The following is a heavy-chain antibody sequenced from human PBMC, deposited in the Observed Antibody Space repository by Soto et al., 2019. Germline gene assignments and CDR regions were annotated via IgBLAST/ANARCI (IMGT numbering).Heavy chain of an antibody. CDR3: ARARITMIVVVIIDAFDI. CDR2: IIPIFGTA. D-gene: IGHD3-22*01. CDR1: GGPFISYA. V-gene: IGHV1-69*01. J-gene: IGHJ3*02. Sequence: VKVASTASGGPFISYAIVWGRQSPGQGLEWMGGIIPIFGTANYAQKFQGRVTITADESTSTAYMELSSLRSEDTAVYYCARARITMIVVVIIDAFDICGQRTMVTVSS.